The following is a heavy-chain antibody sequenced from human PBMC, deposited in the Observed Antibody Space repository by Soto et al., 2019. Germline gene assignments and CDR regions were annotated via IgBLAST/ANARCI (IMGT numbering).Heavy chain of an antibody. Sequence: SGPTLVNPTQTLTLTCTFSGFSLSTSGMCVSWIRQPPGKALEWLALIDWDDDKYYSTSLKTRLTISKDTSKNQVVLTMTNMDPVDTATYYCARIILNRAAAGYYFDYWGQGTLVTVSS. V-gene: IGHV2-70*01. CDR1: GFSLSTSGMC. CDR3: ARIILNRAAAGYYFDY. D-gene: IGHD6-13*01. CDR2: IDWDDDK. J-gene: IGHJ4*02.